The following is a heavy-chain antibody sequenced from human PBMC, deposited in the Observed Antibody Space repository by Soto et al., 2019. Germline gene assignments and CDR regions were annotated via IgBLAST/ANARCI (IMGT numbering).Heavy chain of an antibody. V-gene: IGHV4-34*01. J-gene: IGHJ6*02. D-gene: IGHD2-15*01. CDR2: INHSGST. Sequence: SETLSLTCAVYGGSFSGYYWSWIRQPPGKGLEWIGEINHSGSTNYNPSLKSRVTISVDTSKNQFSLKLSSVTAADTAVYYCARGSRVVVAATWSYYYYYGMDVWGQGTTVTVSS. CDR1: GGSFSGYY. CDR3: ARGSRVVVAATWSYYYYYGMDV.